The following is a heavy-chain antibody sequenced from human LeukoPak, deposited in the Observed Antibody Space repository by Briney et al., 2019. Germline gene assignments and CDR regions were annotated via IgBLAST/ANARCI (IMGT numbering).Heavy chain of an antibody. V-gene: IGHV3-23*01. CDR3: AKDIRGYSSGWFLFGY. Sequence: PGGSLRLSCAASGFTFSTYAMSWVRQAPGKGLEWVSAISASGGSTYNADSVKGRLTISRDNSKNTLYLQMNSLRAEDTAVYYCAKDIRGYSSGWFLFGYWGQGTLVTVSS. J-gene: IGHJ4*02. D-gene: IGHD6-19*01. CDR1: GFTFSTYA. CDR2: ISASGGST.